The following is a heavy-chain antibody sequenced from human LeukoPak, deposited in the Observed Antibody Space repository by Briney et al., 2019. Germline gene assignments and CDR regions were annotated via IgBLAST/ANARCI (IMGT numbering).Heavy chain of an antibody. J-gene: IGHJ5*02. Sequence: GGSLRLSCAASGFTFSSYGMHWVRQAPGKGLEWVAVIWYDGSNKYYADSVKGRFTISRDNSKNTLYLQMNSLRAEDTAVYYCVRESTVVDASLNWFDPWGQGTLVTVSS. D-gene: IGHD2-15*01. CDR2: IWYDGSNK. CDR1: GFTFSSYG. CDR3: VRESTVVDASLNWFDP. V-gene: IGHV3-33*01.